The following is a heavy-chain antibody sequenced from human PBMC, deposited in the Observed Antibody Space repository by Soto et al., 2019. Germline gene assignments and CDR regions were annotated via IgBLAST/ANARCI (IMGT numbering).Heavy chain of an antibody. J-gene: IGHJ4*02. Sequence: EVQLVESGGGFVKPGGSLRLSCAASGFTLSNAWMHWVRQTPGKGLEWVGRIKSKTDGGTADYAAPVKGRFTISRDDSQNTLFLQMNSLNTEDTAVYYCCTDQGDSSSWYHFDYWGQGTSVTVSS. D-gene: IGHD6-13*01. CDR2: IKSKTDGGTA. V-gene: IGHV3-15*07. CDR1: GFTLSNAW. CDR3: CTDQGDSSSWYHFDY.